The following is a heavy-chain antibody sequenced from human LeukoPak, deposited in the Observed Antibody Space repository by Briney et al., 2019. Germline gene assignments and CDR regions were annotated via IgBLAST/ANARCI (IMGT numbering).Heavy chain of an antibody. Sequence: KSSETLSLTCTVSGGSISSRSYHWGWIRQPPGKGLEWIGSIFYRGSTDYNPSLKSRVTISVDTAKNQCSLNLTSVTAADTAVYYCARHPRDDPYYYYYMDVWGNGTTVTVSS. CDR1: GGSISSRSYH. J-gene: IGHJ6*03. CDR2: IFYRGST. CDR3: ARHPRDDPYYYYYMDV. D-gene: IGHD1-1*01. V-gene: IGHV4-39*01.